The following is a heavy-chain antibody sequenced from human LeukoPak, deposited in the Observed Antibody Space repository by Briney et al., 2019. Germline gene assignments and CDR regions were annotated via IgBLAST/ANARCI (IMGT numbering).Heavy chain of an antibody. D-gene: IGHD3-9*01. CDR2: IYYSGST. CDR1: GDSVSGHY. Sequence: SETLSLTCTVSGDSVSGHYWSWIRQPPGKGLEWIGSIYYSGSTYYNPSLKSRVTISVDTSKNQFSLKLSSVTAADTAVYYCAFDWSGWFDPWGQGTLVTVSS. CDR3: AFDWSGWFDP. J-gene: IGHJ5*02. V-gene: IGHV4-59*05.